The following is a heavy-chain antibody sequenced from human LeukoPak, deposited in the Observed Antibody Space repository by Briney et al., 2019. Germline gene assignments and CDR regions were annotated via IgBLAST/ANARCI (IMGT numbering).Heavy chain of an antibody. J-gene: IGHJ4*02. Sequence: ASVKVSCKASGYTFTGYYMHCVRQAPGQGLEWMGWINPNSGGTNYAQKFQGRVTMTRDTSISTAYMELSRLRSDDTAVYYCARVDYGDYFPDYWGQGTLVTVSS. D-gene: IGHD4-17*01. CDR2: INPNSGGT. CDR1: GYTFTGYY. V-gene: IGHV1-2*02. CDR3: ARVDYGDYFPDY.